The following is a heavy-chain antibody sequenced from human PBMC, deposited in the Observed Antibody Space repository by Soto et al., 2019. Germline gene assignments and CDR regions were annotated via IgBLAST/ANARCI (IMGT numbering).Heavy chain of an antibody. J-gene: IGHJ6*02. V-gene: IGHV4-31*03. CDR2: IDYSGST. CDR3: ARRDSGYIHGPPHYYYGLDV. Sequence: QVQLQESGPGLVKPSQTLSLTCSVSGGSISSGGYDWCWVRQHPGKGLEWIGYIDYSGSTNYNPSLMSRLSMSVDTSKNHFSLQLTSVTAADTAVYYCARRDSGYIHGPPHYYYGLDVWGQGTTVTVSS. D-gene: IGHD5-18*01. CDR1: GGSISSGGYD.